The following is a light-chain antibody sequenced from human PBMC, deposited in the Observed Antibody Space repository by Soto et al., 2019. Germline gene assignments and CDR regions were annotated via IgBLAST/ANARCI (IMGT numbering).Light chain of an antibody. CDR1: SSDVGGYNY. CDR3: SSYTSSSTRV. CDR2: EVS. Sequence: QSVLTQPASVSGSPGQSITISCTGTSSDVGGYNYVSWYQQHPGKAPKLMIYEVSNRPSGVSNRFSGSKSGNTASLTISGLQAVDEADYYCSSYTSSSTRVFGTGTKVTV. J-gene: IGLJ1*01. V-gene: IGLV2-14*01.